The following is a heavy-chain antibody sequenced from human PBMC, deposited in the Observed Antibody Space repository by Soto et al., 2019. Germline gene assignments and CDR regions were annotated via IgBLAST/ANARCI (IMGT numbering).Heavy chain of an antibody. Sequence: SETLSLTCAVSGGSISSGCCSWSWIRQPPGKGLEWIGYIYHSGSTYYNPSLKSRVTISVDRSKNQFSLKLSSVTAADTAVYYCARGVGYCISTSCYYRWFDPWGQGTLVTVSS. CDR1: GGSISSGCCS. V-gene: IGHV4-30-2*01. CDR3: ARGVGYCISTSCYYRWFDP. J-gene: IGHJ5*02. D-gene: IGHD2-2*01. CDR2: IYHSGST.